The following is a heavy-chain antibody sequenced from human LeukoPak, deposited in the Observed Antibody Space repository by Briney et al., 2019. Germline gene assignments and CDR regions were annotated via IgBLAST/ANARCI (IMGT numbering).Heavy chain of an antibody. Sequence: PGGSLRLSCAASGFTFDDYAMHWVRQAPGKGLEWVSGISWNSGSIGYADSVKGRFTISRDNAKNSLYLQMNSLRAEDTAVYYCAKDRYCSGDWSQGTLVTVSS. CDR1: GFTFDDYA. J-gene: IGHJ4*02. CDR2: ISWNSGSI. V-gene: IGHV3-9*01. D-gene: IGHD2-15*01. CDR3: AKDRYCSGD.